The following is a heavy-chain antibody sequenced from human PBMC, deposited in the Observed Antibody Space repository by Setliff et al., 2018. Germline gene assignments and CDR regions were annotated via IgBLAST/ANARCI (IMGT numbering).Heavy chain of an antibody. CDR1: GFTFSDYS. D-gene: IGHD5-18*01. CDR2: TRNKVSSYIT. CDR3: ARDVGYTHGLDF. V-gene: IGHV3-72*01. J-gene: IGHJ4*02. Sequence: GSLRLSCATSGFTFSDYSMDWVRQAPGKGLEWIGRTRNKVSSYITEYAASVKGRFTISRDDSKSSMFLQMNSLKTEDTAVYYCARDVGYTHGLDFWGQGTLVTVSS.